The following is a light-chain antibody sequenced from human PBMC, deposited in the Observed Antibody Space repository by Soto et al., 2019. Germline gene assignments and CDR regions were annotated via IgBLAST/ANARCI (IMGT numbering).Light chain of an antibody. V-gene: IGKV3-20*01. Sequence: EIVMTQSPATLSVSPGGRATLSCRASQSISDTLAWYQQKPGQAPRLLIYGASSRATGILDRFSGSGSGTDFTLTISRLEPEDFAVYYCQQYGSSPWTFGQGTKVDIK. J-gene: IGKJ1*01. CDR2: GAS. CDR3: QQYGSSPWT. CDR1: QSISDT.